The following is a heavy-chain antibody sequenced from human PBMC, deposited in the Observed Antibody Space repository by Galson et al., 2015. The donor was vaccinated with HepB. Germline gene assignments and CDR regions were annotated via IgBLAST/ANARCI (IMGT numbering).Heavy chain of an antibody. CDR1: GGSFSGYQ. CDR3: ARGPRAYSTKWHDYYGMDV. CDR2: VNESGSI. J-gene: IGHJ6*02. V-gene: IGHV4-34*01. D-gene: IGHD6-13*01. Sequence: ETLSLTCAVYGGSFSGYQWSWIRQPPGKGLEWIGEVNESGSINYNPSLKSRLNILIDMSKNLFSLRLSSVTAADTAVYYCARGPRAYSTKWHDYYGMDVWGQGTSVTVSS.